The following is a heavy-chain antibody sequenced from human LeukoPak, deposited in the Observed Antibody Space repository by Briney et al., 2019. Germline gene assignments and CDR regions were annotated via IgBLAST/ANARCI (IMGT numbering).Heavy chain of an antibody. D-gene: IGHD5-12*01. J-gene: IGHJ4*02. V-gene: IGHV1-18*01. CDR2: ISAYNGNT. CDR1: GYTFTSYG. Sequence: GASVKVSCKASGYTFTSYGISWVRQAPGQGLEWMGWISAYNGNTNYAQKLQGRVTMTTDTSTSTAYMELRSLRSDDTAVYYYARYLIPGSGYSGYDDRIGAFDYWGQGTLVTVSS. CDR3: ARYLIPGSGYSGYDDRIGAFDY.